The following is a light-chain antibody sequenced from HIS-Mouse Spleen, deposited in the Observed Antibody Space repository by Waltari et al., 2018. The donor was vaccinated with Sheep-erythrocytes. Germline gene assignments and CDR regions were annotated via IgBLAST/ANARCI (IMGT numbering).Light chain of an antibody. CDR2: EGS. J-gene: IGLJ3*02. CDR1: SRDGGSYHL. Sequence: QSALTQPASVSGSPGQSITISCTGTSRDGGSYHLVPWYQQHPGKAPNLMIYEGSKRPSGVSNRFSGSKSGNTASLTISGLQAEDEADYYCCSYAGSSTWVFGGGTKLTVL. CDR3: CSYAGSSTWV. V-gene: IGLV2-23*01.